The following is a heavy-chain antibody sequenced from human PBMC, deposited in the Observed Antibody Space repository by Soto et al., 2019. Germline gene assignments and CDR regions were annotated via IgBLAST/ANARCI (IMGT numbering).Heavy chain of an antibody. CDR3: ARDRGGQLGYYYGMDV. CDR2: IYYSGST. V-gene: IGHV4-59*01. Sequence: ESLTLSGAVSGGSISSYYWSWIRQPPGKGLEWIGCIYYSGSTNYNPSLKSRVTISVDTSKNQFSLKLSSVTAADTAVYYCARDRGGQLGYYYGMDVRGQGTKVTVSS. J-gene: IGHJ6*02. CDR1: GGSISSYY. D-gene: IGHD6-6*01.